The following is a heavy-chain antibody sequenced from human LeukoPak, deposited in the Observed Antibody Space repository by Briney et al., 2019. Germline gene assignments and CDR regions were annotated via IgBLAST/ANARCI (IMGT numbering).Heavy chain of an antibody. Sequence: NPGGSLRLSCAASGFTFSDYYMSWIRQAPGKGLEWVSYISSSGSTIYYADSVKGRFTISRDNAKNSLYLQMNSLRAEDTAVYYCARDPGSHVYSSGWARGYFQHWGQGTLVTVSS. V-gene: IGHV3-11*01. CDR2: ISSSGSTI. CDR3: ARDPGSHVYSSGWARGYFQH. J-gene: IGHJ1*01. D-gene: IGHD6-19*01. CDR1: GFTFSDYY.